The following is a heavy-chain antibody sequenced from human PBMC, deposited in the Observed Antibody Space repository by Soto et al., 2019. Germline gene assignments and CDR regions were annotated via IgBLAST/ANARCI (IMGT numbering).Heavy chain of an antibody. Sequence: QVQLQESGPGLVKPSQTLCLTCTVSGGSINTGGYYWGWIRHLPGEGLEWIGHIFYTGTAYYNPSLRSSVSVSIDSSANQFSLHMYSVTAADTAMYYCARSLDDTPETFFNWFDPWGQGILVTVSS. V-gene: IGHV4-31*03. CDR3: ARSLDDTPETFFNWFDP. CDR1: GGSINTGGYY. D-gene: IGHD2-15*01. CDR2: IFYTGTA. J-gene: IGHJ5*02.